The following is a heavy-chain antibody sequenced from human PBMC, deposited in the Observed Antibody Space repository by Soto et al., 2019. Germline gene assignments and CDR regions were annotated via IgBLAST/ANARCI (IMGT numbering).Heavy chain of an antibody. CDR1: GGSISSGGYY. CDR3: ARDYYDILTGYYGYYGMGV. CDR2: IYYSGST. Sequence: SLTCTVSGGSISSGGYYWSWIRQHPGKGLEWIGYIYYSGSTYYNPSLKSRVTISVDTSKNQFSLKLSSVTAADTAVYYCARDYYDILTGYYGYYGMGVWGQGTTVTVSS. D-gene: IGHD3-9*01. V-gene: IGHV4-31*03. J-gene: IGHJ6*02.